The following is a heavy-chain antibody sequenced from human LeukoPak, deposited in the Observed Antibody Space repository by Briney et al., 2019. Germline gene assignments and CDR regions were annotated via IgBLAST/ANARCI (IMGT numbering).Heavy chain of an antibody. D-gene: IGHD6-19*01. CDR1: GYTFSDYY. CDR3: SRGAPTIAMTGTGLDY. J-gene: IGHJ4*02. CDR2: VNPNCVLT. Sequence: ASVTLSFTASGYTFSDYYMHWGRQAPGQGRGGMGWVNPNCVLTNYAQKFHGTFTMTRDTSINTAYMEVSGLRSDDTAVYYCSRGAPTIAMTGTGLDYWGQGTLVAVSS. V-gene: IGHV1-2*02.